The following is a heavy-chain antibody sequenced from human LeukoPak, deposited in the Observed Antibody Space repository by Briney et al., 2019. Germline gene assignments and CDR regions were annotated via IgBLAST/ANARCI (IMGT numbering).Heavy chain of an antibody. CDR3: ARVGLGVGSGRKASGFDP. J-gene: IGHJ5*02. Sequence: GGSLRLSCAASGFTFSSYWMIWVRQAPGKGLEWVANIKEDGSEKYYVDSVKGRFTISRDNAKNSLSLQMNSLRAGDTAVYYCARVGLGVGSGRKASGFDPWGQGTLVTVSS. D-gene: IGHD3-10*01. CDR2: IKEDGSEK. CDR1: GFTFSSYW. V-gene: IGHV3-7*01.